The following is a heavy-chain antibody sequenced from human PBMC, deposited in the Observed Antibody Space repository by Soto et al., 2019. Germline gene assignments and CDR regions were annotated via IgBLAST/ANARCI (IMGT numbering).Heavy chain of an antibody. CDR2: ISYDGSNK. CDR1: GFTFSSYG. D-gene: IGHD2-8*01. V-gene: IGHV3-30*18. CDR3: AKGDIVLMVYVLRQLGYGMDV. Sequence: GGSLRLSCAASGFTFSSYGMHWVRQAPGKGLEWVAVISYDGSNKYYADSVKGRFTISRDNSKNTLYLQMNSLRAEDTAVYYCAKGDIVLMVYVLRQLGYGMDVWGQGTTVTVSS. J-gene: IGHJ6*02.